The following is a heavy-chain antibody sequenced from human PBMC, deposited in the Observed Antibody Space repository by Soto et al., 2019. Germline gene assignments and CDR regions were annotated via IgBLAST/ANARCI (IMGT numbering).Heavy chain of an antibody. J-gene: IGHJ4*02. CDR2: MNPNSGNT. Sequence: ASVKVSCKASGYTFTSYDINWVRQATGQGLEWMGWMNPNSGNTGYAQKFQGRVTMTRNTSISTAYMELSSLRSEDTAVYYCARGILGGPGIAVAGTVYWGQGTLVTVSS. D-gene: IGHD6-19*01. CDR3: ARGILGGPGIAVAGTVY. CDR1: GYTFTSYD. V-gene: IGHV1-8*01.